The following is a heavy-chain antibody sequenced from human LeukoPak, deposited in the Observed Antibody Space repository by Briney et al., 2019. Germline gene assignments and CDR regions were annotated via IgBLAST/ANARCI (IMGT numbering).Heavy chain of an antibody. Sequence: PGGSLRLSCAASGFTVSSNFMSWVRQAPGKGLECVSVIYSRGGTYYADSVQGRFTISRDISKNILYLRMNSLRAEDTALYYCARVGYTDTWYSSPPFDYWGQGTLVTVSS. V-gene: IGHV3-53*01. J-gene: IGHJ4*02. CDR1: GFTVSSNF. D-gene: IGHD2-15*01. CDR3: ARVGYTDTWYSSPPFDY. CDR2: IYSRGGT.